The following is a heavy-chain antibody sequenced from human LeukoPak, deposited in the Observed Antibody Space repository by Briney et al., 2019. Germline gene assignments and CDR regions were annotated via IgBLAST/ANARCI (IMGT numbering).Heavy chain of an antibody. J-gene: IGHJ4*02. CDR3: ARVRSGYYWDK. Sequence: GGSLRLSCAAPGFTFSSYTMTWVRQAPGKGLEWVSCIGTNTYYADSVRGRFTISRDNAKNSLSLQINSLRDEDTAVYYCARVRSGYYWDKWGQGTLVTVSS. V-gene: IGHV3-48*02. CDR1: GFTFSSYT. D-gene: IGHD3-22*01. CDR2: IGTNT.